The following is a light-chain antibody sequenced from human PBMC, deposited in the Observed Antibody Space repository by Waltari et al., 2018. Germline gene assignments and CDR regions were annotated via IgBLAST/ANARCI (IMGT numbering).Light chain of an antibody. J-gene: IGKJ4*01. CDR3: QQYYGSPLT. CDR1: QSVLSSSNNQNY. Sequence: DIVMTQSPDSLAVSLGERATINCMSSQSVLSSSNNQNYLAWYQQKPGQPPKLLIYWASTRESGVPDRFSGGGSGTDFTLTISSLQAEDVAVYYCQQYYGSPLTFGGGTKVEIK. CDR2: WAS. V-gene: IGKV4-1*01.